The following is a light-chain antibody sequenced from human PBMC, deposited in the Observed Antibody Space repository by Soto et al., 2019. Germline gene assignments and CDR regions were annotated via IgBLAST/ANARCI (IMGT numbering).Light chain of an antibody. Sequence: EIVLTQSPATLSLSPRERATLSCRASQSVSSYLAWYQQKPGQAPRLLIYDAYNRATGIPARLSGRGSGTEFTLTITSLQSEDCAVDYCEEYDYWLWTFGQGTNVDIK. J-gene: IGKJ1*01. CDR2: DAY. CDR1: QSVSSY. CDR3: EEYDYWLWT. V-gene: IGKV3-11*01.